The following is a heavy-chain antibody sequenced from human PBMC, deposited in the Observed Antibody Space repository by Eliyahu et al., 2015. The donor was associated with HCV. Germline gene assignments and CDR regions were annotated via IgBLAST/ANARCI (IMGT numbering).Heavy chain of an antibody. D-gene: IGHD5-24*01. CDR3: ARDRGGGYNWFDLPY. V-gene: IGHV1-2*02. CDR2: INPNSGGT. J-gene: IGHJ4*02. Sequence: QVQLVQSGVEVKKPGASVRVSCKASGYTFSGYYMHWVRQAPGQGLEWMGWINPNSGGTSYPQKFQGRVTMTRDTSTSTAYMELSRLRSDDTAVYYCARDRGGGYNWFDLPYWGQGSLVTVSS. CDR1: GYTFSGYY.